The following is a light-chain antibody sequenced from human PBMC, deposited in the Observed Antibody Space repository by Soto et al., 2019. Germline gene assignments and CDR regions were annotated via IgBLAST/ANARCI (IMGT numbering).Light chain of an antibody. Sequence: EIVLTQSPGTLSLSPGERATLSCRASQSVSSNYLAWYQQKSGQAPRLLIYGISSRATGIPDRFSGSGSGTDFPLTISRLEPEDFSVYYCQQYGTSRTFGQGPKVEIK. CDR3: QQYGTSRT. CDR2: GIS. CDR1: QSVSSNY. V-gene: IGKV3-20*01. J-gene: IGKJ1*01.